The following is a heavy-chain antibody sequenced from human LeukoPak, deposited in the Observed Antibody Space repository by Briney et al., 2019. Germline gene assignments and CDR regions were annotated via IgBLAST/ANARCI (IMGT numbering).Heavy chain of an antibody. J-gene: IGHJ5*01. CDR2: IYYSGST. Sequence: NPSETLSLTCTVSGGSITSSTYYWGRIRQPPGKGLEWIGSIYYSGSTFYNPSLNSRVTMSVDTSKSQFSLSLSSVTAADTAVYFCATFSFSSGYYDSWGEGTVAAVSS. D-gene: IGHD6-19*01. V-gene: IGHV4-39*01. CDR1: GGSITSSTYY. CDR3: ATFSFSSGYYDS.